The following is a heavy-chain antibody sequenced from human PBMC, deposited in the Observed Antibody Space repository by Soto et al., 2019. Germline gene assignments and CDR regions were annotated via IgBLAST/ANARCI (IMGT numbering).Heavy chain of an antibody. D-gene: IGHD3-9*01. CDR2: IYHTGST. Sequence: PSETLSLTCSVSGYPVCSGSCYWTWVRQHPEKGLEWIGYIYHTGSTYYNPSLQSRLIMSIDTSKNQFSLHLYSVTAAATAVYCGGANLVTTHYFDFWGQGSRVPVSS. CDR1: GYPVCSGSCY. J-gene: IGHJ4*02. V-gene: IGHV4-31*03. CDR3: GANLVTTHYFDF.